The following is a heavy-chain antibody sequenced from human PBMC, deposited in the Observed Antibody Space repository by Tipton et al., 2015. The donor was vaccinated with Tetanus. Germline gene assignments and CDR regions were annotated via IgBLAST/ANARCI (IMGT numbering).Heavy chain of an antibody. V-gene: IGHV3-23*01. CDR1: GLTVSSNF. CDR2: LSGSGGST. D-gene: IGHD4-17*01. J-gene: IGHJ4*02. Sequence: SLRLSCAASGLTVSSNFMSWVRQAPGKGLEWVSALSGSGGSTYYADSVKGRFTISRDNSKNTLYLQMNSLRAEDTAVYFCAKDQDYGDCFGVDYWGQGTLVTVSS. CDR3: AKDQDYGDCFGVDY.